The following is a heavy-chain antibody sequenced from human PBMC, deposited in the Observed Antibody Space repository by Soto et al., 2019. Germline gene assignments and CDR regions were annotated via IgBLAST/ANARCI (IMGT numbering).Heavy chain of an antibody. CDR1: GCTFRSYA. CDR3: ARVRYSSSD. CDR2: IIPILGIA. J-gene: IGHJ4*02. D-gene: IGHD6-13*01. V-gene: IGHV1-69*04. Sequence: ASVTVSCKASGCTFRSYAISWVRQAPGQGLEGMGRIIPILGIANYAQKFQGRVTITADKSTSTAYMERSRLRSEDTAVYYCARVRYSSSDWGQGTLVTVSS.